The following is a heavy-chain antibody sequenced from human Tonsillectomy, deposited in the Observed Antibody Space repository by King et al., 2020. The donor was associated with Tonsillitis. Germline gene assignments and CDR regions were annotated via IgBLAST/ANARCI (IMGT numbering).Heavy chain of an antibody. V-gene: IGHV2-70*01. CDR2: ITWNDYE. CDR3: ARGSGDPYSFDF. D-gene: IGHD4-17*01. Sequence: TLKESGPALVKPPQTLTLTCTFSGFSLTTSGMCVSWIRQPPGKALEWLALITWNDYEYFSTSLKTRLTISKDTSKKQVVLTMTNMDPVDTATYYCARGSGDPYSFDFWGQGTLVTVSS. CDR1: GFSLTTSGMC. J-gene: IGHJ4*02.